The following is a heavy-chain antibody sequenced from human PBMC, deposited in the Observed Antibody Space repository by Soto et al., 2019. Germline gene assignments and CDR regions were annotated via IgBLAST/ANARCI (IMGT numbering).Heavy chain of an antibody. CDR1: GGSFSGYY. D-gene: IGHD3-10*01. CDR2: INHSGST. J-gene: IGHJ4*02. CDR3: ARQQYYYGSGSSFDY. V-gene: IGHV4-34*01. Sequence: QVQLQQWGAGLLKPSETLSLTCAVYGGSFSGYYWSWIRQPPGKGLEWIGEINHSGSTNYNPSLNSRVTIAVVTFKDPFSLKLSSVAAADPAVYYCARQQYYYGSGSSFDYWGQGPLVTVCS.